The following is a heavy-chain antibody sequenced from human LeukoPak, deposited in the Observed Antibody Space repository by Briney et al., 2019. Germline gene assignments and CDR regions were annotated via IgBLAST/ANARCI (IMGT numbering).Heavy chain of an antibody. J-gene: IGHJ4*02. D-gene: IGHD2-2*01. Sequence: ASVKVSCKVSGYTLTELSMHWVRQAPGKGLEWMGGFDPEDGETIYAQKFQGRVTMTEDTSTDTAYMELSSLRSEDTAVYYGATAEDIVVAPDYWGQGTLVTVSS. CDR1: GYTLTELS. V-gene: IGHV1-24*01. CDR2: FDPEDGET. CDR3: ATAEDIVVAPDY.